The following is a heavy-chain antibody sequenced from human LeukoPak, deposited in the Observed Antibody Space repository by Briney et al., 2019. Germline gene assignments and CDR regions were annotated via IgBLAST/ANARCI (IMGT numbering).Heavy chain of an antibody. Sequence: PGGSLRLSCAASGFTVSTNYMSWVRQAPGKGLEWVSVIYSDDRTYYADSVKGRFTISRDNSKNTLYLQMNSLRAEDTAVYYCARDSGRFDVFDIWGQGTMVTVSS. CDR2: IYSDDRT. D-gene: IGHD3-10*01. CDR1: GFTVSTNY. J-gene: IGHJ3*02. CDR3: ARDSGRFDVFDI. V-gene: IGHV3-53*01.